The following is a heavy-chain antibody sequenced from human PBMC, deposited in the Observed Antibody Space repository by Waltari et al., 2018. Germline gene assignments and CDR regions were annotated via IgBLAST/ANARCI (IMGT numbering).Heavy chain of an antibody. CDR3: ARSGGVLIDY. J-gene: IGHJ4*02. D-gene: IGHD3-16*01. CDR1: GYTFTNYW. V-gene: IGHV5-51*01. CDR2: IYPGDSDT. Sequence: VQLVQSGTEVKKPGESLTISCKGSGYTFTNYWIAWVRQLPGKGLEWMGIIYPGDSDTRFSPSVQGQVTISADRSISTAYLHWTSLMASDTAMYYCARSGGVLIDYWGQGTLVTVSS.